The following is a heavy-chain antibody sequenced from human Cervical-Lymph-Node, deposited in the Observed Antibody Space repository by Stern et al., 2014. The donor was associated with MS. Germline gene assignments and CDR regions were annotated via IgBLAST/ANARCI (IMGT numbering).Heavy chain of an antibody. CDR3: ARDVRIAVAGYNWFDP. D-gene: IGHD6-19*01. CDR1: GYTFTSYG. CDR2: ISAYNGNT. Sequence: VQLEESGAEVKKPGASVKVSCKASGYTFTSYGISWVRQAPGQGLEWMGWISAYNGNTNYAQKLQGRVTMTTDTSTSTAYMELRSLRSDDTAVYYCARDVRIAVAGYNWFDPWGQGTLVTVSS. V-gene: IGHV1-18*04. J-gene: IGHJ5*02.